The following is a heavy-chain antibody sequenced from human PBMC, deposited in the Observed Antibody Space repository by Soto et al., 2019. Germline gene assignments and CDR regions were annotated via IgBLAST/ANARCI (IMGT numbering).Heavy chain of an antibody. V-gene: IGHV3-23*01. CDR3: ARRGSGSYYDY. CDR2: ISGSGGST. D-gene: IGHD1-26*01. CDR1: GFTFSSYA. J-gene: IGHJ4*02. Sequence: EVQLLESGGGLVQPGGSLRLSCAASGFTFSSYAMRWVRQAPVKGLEWVSAISGSGGSTYYADSVKDRFTISRDNSKNTLYLQMNSLSAEDTAVYYCARRGSGSYYDYWGQGTLVTVSS.